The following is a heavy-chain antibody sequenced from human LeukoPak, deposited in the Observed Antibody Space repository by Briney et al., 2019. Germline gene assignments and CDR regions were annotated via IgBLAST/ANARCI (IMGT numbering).Heavy chain of an antibody. J-gene: IGHJ6*03. D-gene: IGHD1-26*01. CDR1: GFTFSGSA. CDR2: IRSKPNNYAT. CDR3: ATRGGNAFSSYYYMDV. V-gene: IGHV3-73*01. Sequence: PGGSLRLSCAASGFTFSGSAMHWVRQASGKGLEWVGRIRSKPNNYATAYAASVKGRFTISRDDSNNMAYLQMNSLKTEDTAVYYCATRGGNAFSSYYYMDVWGKGTTVTISS.